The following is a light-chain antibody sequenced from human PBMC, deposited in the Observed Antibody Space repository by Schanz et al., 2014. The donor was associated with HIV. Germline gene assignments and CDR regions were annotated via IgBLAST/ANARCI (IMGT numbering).Light chain of an antibody. V-gene: IGKV3-15*01. CDR3: QQYGSSPRT. J-gene: IGKJ1*01. CDR1: QSVGSN. Sequence: TQSPATLSVSPGDRVTLSCRASQSVGSNVAWYQQRRGQTPRLLIYRSSTRATGIPAMYSGSGSWTEFTLTISRLEPEDFALYYCQQYGSSPRTFGQGTKVQIK. CDR2: RSS.